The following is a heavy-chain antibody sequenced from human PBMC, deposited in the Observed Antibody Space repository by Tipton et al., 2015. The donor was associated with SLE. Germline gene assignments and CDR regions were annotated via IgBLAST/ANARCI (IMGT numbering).Heavy chain of an antibody. J-gene: IGHJ4*02. CDR2: ISYDGSRK. V-gene: IGHV3-30*04. D-gene: IGHD5/OR15-5a*01. CDR1: GFHFDNYA. Sequence: SLRLSCAASGFHFDNYALHWVRQPPGKGLEWVAVISYDGSRKYYADSVKGRFTISRDNSKNAVYLHMYSLRAEDTANYHCIRERIAVSTFDDWGQGTLVTVSS. CDR3: IRERIAVSTFDD.